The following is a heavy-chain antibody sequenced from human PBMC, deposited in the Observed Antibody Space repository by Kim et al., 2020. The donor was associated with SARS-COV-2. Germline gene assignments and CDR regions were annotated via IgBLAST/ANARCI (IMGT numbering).Heavy chain of an antibody. Sequence: KFQGRVTMTRDTSTSTVYMELSSLRSEDTAVYYCARGRVVAATRSGFCDYWGQGTLVTVSS. D-gene: IGHD2-15*01. J-gene: IGHJ4*02. CDR3: ARGRVVAATRSGFCDY. V-gene: IGHV1-46*01.